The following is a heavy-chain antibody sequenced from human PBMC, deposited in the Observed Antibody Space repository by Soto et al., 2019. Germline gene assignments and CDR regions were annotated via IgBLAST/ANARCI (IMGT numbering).Heavy chain of an antibody. D-gene: IGHD6-19*01. CDR2: IKNKANSSTT. CDR1: GFTFSDHY. Sequence: EVQLVESGGGLVQPEGSLRLSCAASGFTFSDHYMDWVRQAPGKGLEWVGRIKNKANSSTTEYAAPVKGSFIISRDDSKNSVFLQMNRLKTDDTAVYYCTRVRLGRSRSSDYWGQGILVTVSS. J-gene: IGHJ4*02. CDR3: TRVRLGRSRSSDY. V-gene: IGHV3-72*01.